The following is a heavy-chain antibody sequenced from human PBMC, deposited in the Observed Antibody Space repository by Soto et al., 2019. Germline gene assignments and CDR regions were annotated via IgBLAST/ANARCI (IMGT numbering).Heavy chain of an antibody. CDR2: ISSGSSDT. D-gene: IGHD1-26*01. CDR1: GFTFSDHY. Sequence: QVQLVESGGGLVKPGGSLRLSCAVSGFTFSDHYMSWIRQAPGKGLEWISYISSGSSDTNYADSVKGRLTISRDNADNSLYLQRSSLGADDTAVYYCARNMGRRTQGYYNGMDVWGQGTTVTVSS. CDR3: ARNMGRRTQGYYNGMDV. V-gene: IGHV3-11*05. J-gene: IGHJ6*01.